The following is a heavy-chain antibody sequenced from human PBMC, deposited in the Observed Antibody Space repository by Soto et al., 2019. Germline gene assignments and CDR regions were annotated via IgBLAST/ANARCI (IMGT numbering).Heavy chain of an antibody. D-gene: IGHD3-22*01. CDR3: XXYDSSGGRAFDI. J-gene: IGHJ3*02. Sequence: QVQLQESGPGLVKPSETLSLTCTVSGGSVSSGNYYWSWIRQPPGKGLEWIGYIFYSGSTYYNPSLKSRVTISVDTSKNQFSLKLSSXTXXXXXXXXXXXYDSSGGRAFDIWGQGTMVTVSS. V-gene: IGHV4-61*01. CDR2: IFYSGST. CDR1: GGSVSSGNYY.